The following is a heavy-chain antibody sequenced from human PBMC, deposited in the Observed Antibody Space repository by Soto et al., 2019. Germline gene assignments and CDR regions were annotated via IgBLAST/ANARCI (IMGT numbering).Heavy chain of an antibody. D-gene: IGHD2-2*01. CDR1: GFTFSDYY. V-gene: IGHV3-11*06. J-gene: IGHJ6*02. Sequence: QVQLVESGGGLVKPGGSLRLSCAASGFTFSDYYMSWIRQAPGKGLEWISYISGSNIYTNYADSVKGRFTVSRDNAANSLYLQMNSLRVEDTAVYYCARDGGEIIPAAIGGGYGMDVWGQGTTVTVSS. CDR2: ISGSNIYT. CDR3: ARDGGEIIPAAIGGGYGMDV.